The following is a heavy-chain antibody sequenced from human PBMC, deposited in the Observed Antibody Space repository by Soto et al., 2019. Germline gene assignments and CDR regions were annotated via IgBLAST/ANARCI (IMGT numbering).Heavy chain of an antibody. CDR2: IKSKTDGGTT. J-gene: IGHJ4*02. D-gene: IGHD3-22*01. CDR3: TTDQDYYDSSGYYYVPFDY. Sequence: GGSLRLSCAASGFTFSNAWMNWVRQAPGKGLEWVGRIKSKTDGGTTDYAAPVKGRFTISRDDSKNTLYLQMNSLKTEDTAVYYCTTDQDYYDSSGYYYVPFDYWGQGTLVTVSS. V-gene: IGHV3-15*07. CDR1: GFTFSNAW.